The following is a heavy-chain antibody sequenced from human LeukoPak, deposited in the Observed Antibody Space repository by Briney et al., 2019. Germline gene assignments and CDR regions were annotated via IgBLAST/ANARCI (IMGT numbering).Heavy chain of an antibody. CDR1: RDSVSSTSAA. D-gene: IGHD3-16*01. V-gene: IGHV6-1*01. J-gene: IGHJ4*02. CDR2: AYYRAKRSI. CDR3: AGGFVGGGWHAY. Sequence: SQTLSLTCAISRDSVSSTSAAWNWLRQSPSRGLEWLGRAYYRAKRSIEYASSVESRITINPDASKNQFYLQLISVTPEATAMYYCAGGFVGGGWHAYWGQGTLVTVSS.